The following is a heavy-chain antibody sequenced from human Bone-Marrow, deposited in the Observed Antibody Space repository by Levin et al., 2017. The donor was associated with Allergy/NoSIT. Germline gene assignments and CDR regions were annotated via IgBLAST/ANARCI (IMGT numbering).Heavy chain of an antibody. J-gene: IGHJ5*02. V-gene: IGHV4-31*03. D-gene: IGHD3-10*01. CDR1: GGSISSGGYY. CDR2: IYYSGTT. Sequence: SETLSLTCTVSGGSISSGGYYWNWIRQRPGKGLEWIGYIYYSGTTDYNPSLKSRLTISVDTSKNQFSLKLSSVTAADTAIYYCVRSGSGSNWFDPWGQGTLVTVSS. CDR3: VRSGSGSNWFDP.